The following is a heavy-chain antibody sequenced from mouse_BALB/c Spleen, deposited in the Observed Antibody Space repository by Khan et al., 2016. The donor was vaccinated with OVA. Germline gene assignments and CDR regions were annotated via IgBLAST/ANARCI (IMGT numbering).Heavy chain of an antibody. CDR2: INPSTGYT. Sequence: QVQLKESGAELAKPGASVKMSCKASGYTFTKYWMHWVKQRPGQGLEWIGNINPSTGYTEYNQKFKDKATLTADKSSSTAYMQLSSLTSEDSAVYYCVNHGSSSAWFTYWGQGTLVTVSA. J-gene: IGHJ3*01. CDR1: GYTFTKYW. V-gene: IGHV1-7*01. CDR3: VNHGSSSAWFTY. D-gene: IGHD1-1*01.